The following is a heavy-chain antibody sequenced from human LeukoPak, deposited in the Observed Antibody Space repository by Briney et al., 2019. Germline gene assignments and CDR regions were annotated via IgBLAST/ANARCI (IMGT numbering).Heavy chain of an antibody. D-gene: IGHD2-21*02. V-gene: IGHV4-59*01. CDR1: GGSISSYH. Sequence: SETLSLTCTVSGGSISSYHWSSIPQTPGKGPERSGDIYYSGRTNYNASLKSRVTISVDTSKNQFSLKLSSVTAADTAVYYCARHAYCGGDCYSRPRVFDIWGQGTMVTVSS. J-gene: IGHJ3*02. CDR2: IYYSGRT. CDR3: ARHAYCGGDCYSRPRVFDI.